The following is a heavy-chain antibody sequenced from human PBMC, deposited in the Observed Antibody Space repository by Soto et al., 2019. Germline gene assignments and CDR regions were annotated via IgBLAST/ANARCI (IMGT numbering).Heavy chain of an antibody. V-gene: IGHV3-23*01. D-gene: IGHD3-22*01. CDR3: AKHSKYYYDSSGITLYFDY. J-gene: IGHJ4*02. CDR1: GFTFSSYA. CDR2: ISGSGGST. Sequence: GGSLRLSCAASGFTFSSYAMSWVRQAPGKGLEWVSAISGSGGSTYYADSVKGRFTISRDNSKNTLYLQMNSLRAEDTAVYYYAKHSKYYYDSSGITLYFDYWGQGTLVTVSS.